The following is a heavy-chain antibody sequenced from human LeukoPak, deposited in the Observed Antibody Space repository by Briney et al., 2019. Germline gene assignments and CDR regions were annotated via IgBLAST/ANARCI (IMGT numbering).Heavy chain of an antibody. CDR1: GYTFTGYY. D-gene: IGHD6-19*01. CDR2: INPNSGGT. J-gene: IGHJ4*02. CDR3: AREESSGWYDLDY. V-gene: IGHV1-2*02. Sequence: ASVKVSCKASGYTFTGYYMHWVRQAPGQGLGWMGWINPNSGGTNYAQKSQGRVTMTRDTSISTAYMELSRLRSDDTAVYYCAREESSGWYDLDYWGQGTLVTVSS.